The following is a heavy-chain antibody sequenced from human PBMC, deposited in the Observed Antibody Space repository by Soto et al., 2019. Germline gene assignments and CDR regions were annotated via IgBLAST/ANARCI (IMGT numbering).Heavy chain of an antibody. CDR2: IIPILGIA. D-gene: IGHD3-10*01. CDR3: AREEYYYGSGAFFDY. V-gene: IGHV1-69*08. J-gene: IGHJ4*02. Sequence: QVQLVQSGAEVKTPGSSVTVSCKASGGTFSSYTLSCVRQAPGQGLEWMGRIIPILGIANYAQKFQGRVTITADKSTSTAYMELSSLRSEDTAVYYCAREEYYYGSGAFFDYWGQGTLVTVSS. CDR1: GGTFSSYT.